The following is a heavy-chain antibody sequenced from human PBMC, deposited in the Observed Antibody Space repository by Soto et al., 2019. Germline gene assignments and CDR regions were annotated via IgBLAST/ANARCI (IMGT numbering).Heavy chain of an antibody. CDR1: GASIRSSAY. CDR2: IYSIGNT. V-gene: IGHV4-39*01. J-gene: IGHJ6*02. CDR3: SRSSRYITDG. D-gene: IGHD6-13*01. Sequence: SETLSLTCTVSGASIRSSAYWGWIRQPPGKGLEWIGSIYSIGNTYYNPSLKSGVTISADTSKNQFSLNLISVTAAGTAVYYCSRSSRYITDGWAQGITVTVSS.